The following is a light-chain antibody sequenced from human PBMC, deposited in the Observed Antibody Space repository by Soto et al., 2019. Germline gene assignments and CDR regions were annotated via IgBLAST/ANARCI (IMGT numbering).Light chain of an antibody. Sequence: EILLTQSPATLSLSPGERATLSGMASQSVSSFLAWYQQKPGQAPRLLIYDASNKATGIPARFSGSGSGTDFTLTINSLEPEDFAVYYCQEYNHWHPVTFGGGTKVDI. J-gene: IGKJ4*01. CDR3: QEYNHWHPVT. CDR2: DAS. V-gene: IGKV3-11*01. CDR1: QSVSSF.